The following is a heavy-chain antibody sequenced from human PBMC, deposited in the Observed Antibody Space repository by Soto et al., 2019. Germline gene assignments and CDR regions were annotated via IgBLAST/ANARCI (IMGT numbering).Heavy chain of an antibody. V-gene: IGHV4-59*01. CDR3: ARDKPLPYCSSTSCYTGPDAFDV. J-gene: IGHJ3*01. CDR1: GGSISSYY. D-gene: IGHD2-2*02. CDR2: IYYSGST. Sequence: ASETLSLTCTVSGGSISSYYWSWIRQPPGKGLEWIGYIYYSGSTNYNPSLKSRVTISVDTSKNQFSLKLSSVTAADTAVYYCARDKPLPYCSSTSCYTGPDAFDVWGQGTMVTVSS.